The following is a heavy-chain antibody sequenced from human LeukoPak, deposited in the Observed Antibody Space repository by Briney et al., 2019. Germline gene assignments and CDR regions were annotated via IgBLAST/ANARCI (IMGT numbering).Heavy chain of an antibody. D-gene: IGHD5-18*01. CDR2: ISSSSSYI. Sequence: GGSLRLSCAASGFTFSSYSMNWVRQAPGKGLEWVSSISSSSSYIYYADSVKGRFTISRDNAKNSLYLHMNSLRAEDTAVYYCARERGXIGYXXDDXWGQGTLVTVSS. CDR1: GFTFSSYS. CDR3: ARERGXIGYXXDDX. J-gene: IGHJ4*02. V-gene: IGHV3-21*01.